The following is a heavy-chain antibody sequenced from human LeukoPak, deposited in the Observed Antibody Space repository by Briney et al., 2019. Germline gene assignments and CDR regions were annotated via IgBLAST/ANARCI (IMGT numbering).Heavy chain of an antibody. V-gene: IGHV3-66*01. CDR3: AKSYGDYLERYFDL. CDR2: IYSGGST. D-gene: IGHD4-17*01. CDR1: GFTVSSNY. J-gene: IGHJ2*01. Sequence: PGGSLRLSCAASGFTVSSNYMSWVRQAPGKGLEWVSVIYSGGSTYYADSVKGRFTISRDNSKNTLYLQMNSLRAEDTAVYYCAKSYGDYLERYFDLWGRGTLVTVSS.